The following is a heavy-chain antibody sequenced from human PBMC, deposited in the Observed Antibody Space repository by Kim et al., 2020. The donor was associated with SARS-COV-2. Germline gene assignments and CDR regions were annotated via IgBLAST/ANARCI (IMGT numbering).Heavy chain of an antibody. J-gene: IGHJ5*02. CDR1: GGSITTYY. Sequence: SETLSLTCTVSGGSITTYYWSWIRQPPGKTLEWIAFVYYTGSTNHNPSLKSRVTISVDTSKNQFSLKLTSVTAADTAVYYCARRNHGSGYTWFDPWGQGTLVTVSS. V-gene: IGHV4-59*01. CDR3: ARRNHGSGYTWFDP. D-gene: IGHD3-10*01. CDR2: VYYTGST.